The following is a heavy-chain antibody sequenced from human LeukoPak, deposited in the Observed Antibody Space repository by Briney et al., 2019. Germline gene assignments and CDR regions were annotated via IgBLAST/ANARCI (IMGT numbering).Heavy chain of an antibody. CDR1: GGSISSSSYY. D-gene: IGHD4-17*01. V-gene: IGHV4-39*07. J-gene: IGHJ5*02. CDR2: IYYSGST. Sequence: PSETLSLTCTVSGGSISSSSYYWGWIRQPPGKGLEWIGSIYYSGSTYYNPYLKSRVTISVDTSKNQFSLKLSSVTAADTAVYYCAMTTVTTHYNWFDPWGQGTLVTVSS. CDR3: AMTTVTTHYNWFDP.